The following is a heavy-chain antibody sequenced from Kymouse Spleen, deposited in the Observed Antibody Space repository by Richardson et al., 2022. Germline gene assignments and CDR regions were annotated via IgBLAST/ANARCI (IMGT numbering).Heavy chain of an antibody. CDR2: IGTAGDT. D-gene: IGHD6-19*01. CDR3: ARDLYSSGWYGAFDI. CDR1: GFTFSSYD. V-gene: IGHV3-13*01. Sequence: EVQLVESGGGLVQPGGSLRLSCAASGFTFSSYDMHWVRQATGKGLEWVSAIGTAGDTYYPGSVKGRFTISRENAKNSLYLQMNSLRAGDTAVYYCARDLYSSGWYGAFDIWGQGTMVTVSS. J-gene: IGHJ3*02.